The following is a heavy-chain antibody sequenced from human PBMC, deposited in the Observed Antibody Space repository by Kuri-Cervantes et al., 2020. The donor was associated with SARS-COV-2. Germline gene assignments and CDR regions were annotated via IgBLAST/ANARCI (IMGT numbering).Heavy chain of an antibody. D-gene: IGHD3-3*02. CDR3: VKDPKGFGVSFLVAAFDI. Sequence: GGSLRLSCAASGFTFSSYAMHWVRQAPGKGLEWVAVISYDGSNKYYADSVKGRFTISRDNSKSTLYLQMSSLRAEDTAVHYCVKDPKGFGVSFLVAAFDIWGQGTMVTVSS. CDR1: GFTFSSYA. CDR2: ISYDGSNK. V-gene: IGHV3-30*14. J-gene: IGHJ3*02.